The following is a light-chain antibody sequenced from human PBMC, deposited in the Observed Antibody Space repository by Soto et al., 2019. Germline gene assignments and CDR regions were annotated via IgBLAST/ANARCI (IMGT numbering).Light chain of an antibody. V-gene: IGKV3-11*01. CDR2: DAS. CDR1: QSVNSY. CDR3: QQRSNWPPEYT. Sequence: ELVLTQSPSTLSLSPGERATLSCRASQSVNSYLAWYQQKPGQAPRLLIYDASNMATGIPARFSGSGSGTDFTLTISILEPEDFAVYNCQQRSNWPPEYTLGQGTKLES. J-gene: IGKJ2*01.